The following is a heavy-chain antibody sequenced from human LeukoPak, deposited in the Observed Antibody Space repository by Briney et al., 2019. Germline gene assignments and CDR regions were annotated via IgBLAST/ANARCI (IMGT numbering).Heavy chain of an antibody. Sequence: PGGPLRLSCAASGINFNTYAMHWGRQAPGKGLGWVSLISREGDRPDYADSVKGRFTISIDNDRNSMYLQMNSLRTEDTALYYCAKDRGYDVVFDSWGQGTRVAVSS. J-gene: IGHJ5*01. CDR1: GINFNTYA. CDR2: ISREGDRP. CDR3: AKDRGYDVVFDS. D-gene: IGHD5-12*01. V-gene: IGHV3-43*02.